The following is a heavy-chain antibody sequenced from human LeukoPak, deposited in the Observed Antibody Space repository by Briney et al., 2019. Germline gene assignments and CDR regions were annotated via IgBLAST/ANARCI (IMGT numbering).Heavy chain of an antibody. CDR2: IYYSGST. Sequence: PSETLSLTCTVSGDSINSLDLWSWVRQPPGKGLEWIGYIYYSGSTNYNPSLKSRVTISVDTSKNQSSLKLSSVTAADTAVYYCARSYYYDSSGEHDYWGQGTLVTVSS. V-gene: IGHV4-59*11. CDR1: GDSINSLDL. J-gene: IGHJ4*02. D-gene: IGHD3-22*01. CDR3: ARSYYYDSSGEHDY.